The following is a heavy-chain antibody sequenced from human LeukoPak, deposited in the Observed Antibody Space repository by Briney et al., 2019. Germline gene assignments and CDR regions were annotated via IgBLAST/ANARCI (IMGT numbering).Heavy chain of an antibody. D-gene: IGHD6-6*01. Sequence: SGTLSLTCAVYGGSFSGYYWSWIRQPPGKGLEWIGEINHSGSTNYNPSLKSRVTISVDTSKNQFSLKLSSVTAADTAVYYCARGEPDSSSPTNWFDPWGQGTLVTVSS. V-gene: IGHV4-34*01. J-gene: IGHJ5*02. CDR2: INHSGST. CDR3: ARGEPDSSSPTNWFDP. CDR1: GGSFSGYY.